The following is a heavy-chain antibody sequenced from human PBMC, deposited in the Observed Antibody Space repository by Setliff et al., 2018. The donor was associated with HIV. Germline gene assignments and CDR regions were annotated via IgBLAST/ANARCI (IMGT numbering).Heavy chain of an antibody. CDR3: TTDRPMVRGVIGY. V-gene: IGHV3-15*01. CDR2: IKSKTDGGTT. Sequence: PGGSLRLSCAASGFTFSNAWMSWVRQAPGKGLEWVGRIKSKTDGGTTDYAAPVKGRFTISRDDSKNTLYLQMNSLKTEDTAVYYCTTDRPMVRGVIGYWGQGTLVTVSS. D-gene: IGHD3-10*01. J-gene: IGHJ4*02. CDR1: GFTFSNAW.